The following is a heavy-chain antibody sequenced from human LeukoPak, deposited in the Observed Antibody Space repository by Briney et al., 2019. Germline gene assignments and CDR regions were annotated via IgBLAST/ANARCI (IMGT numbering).Heavy chain of an antibody. J-gene: IGHJ6*03. D-gene: IGHD2-2*01. CDR2: INHSGST. CDR1: GGSFSGYY. V-gene: IGHV4-34*01. CDR3: ARYARREYQLIDYYYYYMDV. Sequence: SETLSLTCAVYGGSFSGYYWSWIRQPPGKGLEWIGEINHSGSTNYNPSLKSRVTISVDTSKNQFSLKLSSVTAADTAVYYCARYARREYQLIDYYYYYMDVWGKGTTVTVSS.